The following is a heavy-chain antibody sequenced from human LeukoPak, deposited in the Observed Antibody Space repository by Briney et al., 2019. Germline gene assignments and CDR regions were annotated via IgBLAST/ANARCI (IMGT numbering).Heavy chain of an antibody. CDR1: GYTFTSYY. CDR3: ATAPYSSGSFQH. D-gene: IGHD3-22*01. J-gene: IGHJ1*01. CDR2: INPGDGST. V-gene: IGHV1-46*01. Sequence: ASVKVSCKASGYTFTSYYMHWVRQAPGQGLEWMGIINPGDGSTSYTQKFQGRVTMTRDTSTSTVFLDLSSLRSEDTAVYYCATAPYSSGSFQHWGQGTLVTVPS.